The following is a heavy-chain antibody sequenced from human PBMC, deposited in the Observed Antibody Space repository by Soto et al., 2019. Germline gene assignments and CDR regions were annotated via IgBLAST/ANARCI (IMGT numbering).Heavy chain of an antibody. D-gene: IGHD6-19*01. J-gene: IGHJ4*02. CDR2: IFYTGST. CDR1: GGSITSGGFY. CDR3: ARGRGTGWFFDF. V-gene: IGHV4-31*03. Sequence: PSETLSLTCTVSGGSITSGGFYWSWVRQHPVKGLEWIGYIFYTGSTSYNPSLKSRLTISQDPSKSHSSLNLRSVTAADTAVYYCARGRGTGWFFDFWGQGALVTVSS.